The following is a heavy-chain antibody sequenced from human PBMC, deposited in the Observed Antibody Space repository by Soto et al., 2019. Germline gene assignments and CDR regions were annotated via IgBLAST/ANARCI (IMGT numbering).Heavy chain of an antibody. CDR2: IIPIFGTA. CDR3: ARDVSHNWFDP. J-gene: IGHJ5*02. Sequence: SAKVSCKASGGTFSSYAICCVRQAPGQGLEWMGGIIPIFGTANYAQKFQGRVTITADESTSTAYMELSSLRSEDTAVYYCARDVSHNWFDPWGQGTLVTVSS. V-gene: IGHV1-69*13. CDR1: GGTFSSYA.